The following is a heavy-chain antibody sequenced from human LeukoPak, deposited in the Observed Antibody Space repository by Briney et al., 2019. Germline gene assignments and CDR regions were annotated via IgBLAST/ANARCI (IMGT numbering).Heavy chain of an antibody. CDR3: ASSITMIVVAGRAFDY. CDR2: IIPIFGTA. D-gene: IGHD3-22*01. CDR1: GGTFSSYA. Sequence: SVKVSCKASGGTFSSYAISWVRQAPGQGREWMGGIIPIFGTANYARKFHGRVTITTDESTSTAYMELSSLRSEDTAVYYCASSITMIVVAGRAFDYWGQGTLVTVSS. J-gene: IGHJ4*02. V-gene: IGHV1-69*05.